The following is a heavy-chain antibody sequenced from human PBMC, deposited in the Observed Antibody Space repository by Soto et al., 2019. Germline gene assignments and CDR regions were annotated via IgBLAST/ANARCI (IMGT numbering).Heavy chain of an antibody. V-gene: IGHV3-30*02. Sequence: GGSLRLSCAASGFTCSSYGMHRVRQAPGKGLEWVAVIWYDGSNKYYADSVKGRFTISRDNSKNTLYLQMNSLRAEDTAVYYCAKPVVPAAQDAFDIWGQGTMVTVSS. D-gene: IGHD2-2*01. CDR3: AKPVVPAAQDAFDI. CDR1: GFTCSSYG. J-gene: IGHJ3*02. CDR2: IWYDGSNK.